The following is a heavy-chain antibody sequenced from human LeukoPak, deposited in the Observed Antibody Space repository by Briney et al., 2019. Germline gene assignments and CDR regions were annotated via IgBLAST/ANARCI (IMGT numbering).Heavy chain of an antibody. J-gene: IGHJ4*02. V-gene: IGHV3-30*04. CDR2: ISYDGSNK. Sequence: GGPLRHSCAASGFTLSSYAMHWVRQAPGKGLEWVAVISYDGSNKYYADSVKGRFTISRDNSKNTLYLQMNSLRAEDTAVYYCARDSVAAFDYWGQGTLVTVSS. D-gene: IGHD4-23*01. CDR1: GFTLSSYA. CDR3: ARDSVAAFDY.